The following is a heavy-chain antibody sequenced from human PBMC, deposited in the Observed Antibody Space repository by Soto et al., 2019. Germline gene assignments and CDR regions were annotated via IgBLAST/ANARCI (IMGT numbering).Heavy chain of an antibody. CDR3: ARGRRITIFGVVDPFSSGAYGMDV. D-gene: IGHD3-3*01. CDR2: IIPIFGTA. Sequence: GASVKVSCKASGGTFSSYAISWVRQAPGQGLEWMGGIIPIFGTANYAQKFQGRVTITADESTSTAYMELSSLGSEDTAVYYCARGRRITIFGVVDPFSSGAYGMDVWGQGTTVTVSS. V-gene: IGHV1-69*13. J-gene: IGHJ6*02. CDR1: GGTFSSYA.